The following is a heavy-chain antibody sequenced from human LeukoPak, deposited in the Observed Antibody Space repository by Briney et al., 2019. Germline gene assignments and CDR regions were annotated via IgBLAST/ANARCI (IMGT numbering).Heavy chain of an antibody. CDR2: IRYDGSNK. J-gene: IGHJ4*02. V-gene: IGHV3-30*02. CDR1: GFTFSSYG. Sequence: GGSLRLSCAASGFTFSSYGMHWVRQAPGKGLEWVAFIRYDGSNKYYADSVKGRFTISRDNSKNTLYLQMNSVRAEDTAVYYCAKGGGYDCWSGRIFDYWGQGTLVTVSS. D-gene: IGHD3-3*01. CDR3: AKGGGYDCWSGRIFDY.